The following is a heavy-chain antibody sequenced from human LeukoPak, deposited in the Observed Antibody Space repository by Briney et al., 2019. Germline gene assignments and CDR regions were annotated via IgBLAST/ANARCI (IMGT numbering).Heavy chain of an antibody. Sequence: SETLSLTCTVSGGSISSSNYYWGWIRQPPTKGLEWIGSIYYSGNTYYNPSLKSRVTISVDTSVDTSKNQVSLKLSSATAADTAVYYCARHPSVTNFLFDYWGQGTLVTVSS. CDR1: GGSISSSNYY. J-gene: IGHJ4*02. D-gene: IGHD4-17*01. CDR2: IYYSGNT. V-gene: IGHV4-39*01. CDR3: ARHPSVTNFLFDY.